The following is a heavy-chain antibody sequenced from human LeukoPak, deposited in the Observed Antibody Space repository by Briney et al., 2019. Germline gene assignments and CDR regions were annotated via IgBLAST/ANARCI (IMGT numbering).Heavy chain of an antibody. V-gene: IGHV3-30*18. CDR2: ISYDGSNK. CDR3: AKELGHTLPFDC. D-gene: IGHD2-2*02. CDR1: GFTFSSYG. J-gene: IGHJ4*02. Sequence: GGSLRLSCAASGFTFSSYGMHWVRQAPGKGLEWVAVISYDGSNKYYADSVKGRFTISRDNSKNTLYLQMNSLRGEDTAIYYCAKELGHTLPFDCWGQGTLVTVSS.